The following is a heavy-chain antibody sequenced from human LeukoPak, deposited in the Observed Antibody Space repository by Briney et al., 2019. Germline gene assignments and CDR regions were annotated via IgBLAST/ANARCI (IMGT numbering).Heavy chain of an antibody. CDR2: IWYDGSHK. D-gene: IGHD6-13*01. Sequence: PGGSLRLSCAASGYTFSSYGMYWVRQAPGKGLDWVAVIWYDGSHKSYANSVKGRFTISRDNPKNILYLQMNSLRADDTAVYYCARDRGYSSSWSFGKHYYMDVWGKGTTVTVSS. CDR1: GYTFSSYG. CDR3: ARDRGYSSSWSFGKHYYMDV. J-gene: IGHJ6*03. V-gene: IGHV3-33*07.